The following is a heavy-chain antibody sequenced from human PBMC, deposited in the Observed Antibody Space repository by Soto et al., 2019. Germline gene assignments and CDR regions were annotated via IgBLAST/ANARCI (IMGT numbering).Heavy chain of an antibody. CDR3: AKVGGTTSSSWFDP. V-gene: IGHV1-69*08. Sequence: QVQLVQSGAEVKKPGSSVKLSCKASGGPFSSYHISWVRQAPGQGLEWVGRIIPILGRANNAQHFQGRVTITADTSTNTAYMELSGLTSEDTAVYYCAKVGGTTSSSWFDPWGHGTLVTVSS. CDR1: GGPFSSYH. CDR2: IIPILGRA. J-gene: IGHJ5*02. D-gene: IGHD2-2*01.